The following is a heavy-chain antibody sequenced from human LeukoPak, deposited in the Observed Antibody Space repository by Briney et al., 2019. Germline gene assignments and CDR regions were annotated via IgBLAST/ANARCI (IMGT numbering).Heavy chain of an antibody. J-gene: IGHJ4*02. D-gene: IGHD2-2*01. CDR2: ISGSGGST. V-gene: IGHV3-23*01. Sequence: GGSLRLSCAASGFTFSSYPMSWVRQAPGKGLEWVSAISGSGGSTYYADSVKGRFTISRDNAKNSLYLQMNSLRAEDTAVYYCARSDCSSTSCYDFDYWGQGTLVTVSS. CDR1: GFTFSSYP. CDR3: ARSDCSSTSCYDFDY.